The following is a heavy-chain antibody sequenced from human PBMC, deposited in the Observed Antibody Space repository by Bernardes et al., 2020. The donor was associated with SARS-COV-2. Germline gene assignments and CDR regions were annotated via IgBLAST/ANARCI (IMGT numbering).Heavy chain of an antibody. J-gene: IGHJ6*02. CDR1: GFTFSSYG. CDR2: ISWNSVTI. CDR3: GKEFMLQGYHGVDV. V-gene: IGHV3-9*01. Sequence: GGSLRLSCAASGFTFSSYGMHWVRQAPGKGLEWVSGISWNSVTIGYADSVKGRFTISRENAKNSLYLQMNSLTTDDTALYFCGKEFMLQGYHGVDVWGQGTTVTVS. D-gene: IGHD3-16*01.